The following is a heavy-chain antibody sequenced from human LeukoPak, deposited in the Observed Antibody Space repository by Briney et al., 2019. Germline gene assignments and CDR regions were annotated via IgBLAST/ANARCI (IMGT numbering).Heavy chain of an antibody. Sequence: GSLRLSCAASGFTFSSYAMSWIRQPPGKGLEWIGEINHSGSTNYNPSLKSRVTISVDTSKNQFSLKLSSVTAADTAVYYCARKYYDFWSGYLSSYYYYGMDVWGQGTTVTVSS. D-gene: IGHD3-3*01. CDR1: GFTFSSYA. CDR2: INHSGST. J-gene: IGHJ6*02. CDR3: ARKYYDFWSGYLSSYYYYGMDV. V-gene: IGHV4-34*01.